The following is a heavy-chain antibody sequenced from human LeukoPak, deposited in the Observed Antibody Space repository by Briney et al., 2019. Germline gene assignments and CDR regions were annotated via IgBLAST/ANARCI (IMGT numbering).Heavy chain of an antibody. CDR2: IYSGGST. Sequence: PGGSLRLSCAASGFTVSSNYMSWVRQAPGKGLEWVSVIYSGGSTYYADSVKGRFTISRDNAKNSLYLQMNSLRAEDTAVYYCARDPITRHSSGYQYNWFDPWGQGTLVTVSS. CDR3: ARDPITRHSSGYQYNWFDP. V-gene: IGHV3-53*01. CDR1: GFTVSSNY. J-gene: IGHJ5*02. D-gene: IGHD3-22*01.